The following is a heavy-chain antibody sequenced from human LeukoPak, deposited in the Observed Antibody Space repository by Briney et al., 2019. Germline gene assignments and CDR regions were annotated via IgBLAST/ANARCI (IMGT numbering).Heavy chain of an antibody. Sequence: AGGSLRLSCAASGFTFSSYGMHWVRQAPGKGLEWVAVIWYDGSNKYYADSVKGRFTISRDNSKNTLYLQMNSLRAEDTAVYYCARDRYGSRKYYFDYWGQGTLVTVSS. V-gene: IGHV3-33*01. J-gene: IGHJ4*02. D-gene: IGHD4-17*01. CDR3: ARDRYGSRKYYFDY. CDR1: GFTFSSYG. CDR2: IWYDGSNK.